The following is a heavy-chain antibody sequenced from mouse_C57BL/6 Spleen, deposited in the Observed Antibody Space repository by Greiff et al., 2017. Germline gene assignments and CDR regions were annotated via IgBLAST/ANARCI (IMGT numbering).Heavy chain of an antibody. Sequence: QVQLQQSGAELVRPGTSVKMSCKASGYTFTNYWIGWAKQRPGHGLEWIGDIYPGGGYTNYTEKFKGKATLTADKSSSTAYMQFSSLTSEDSAIYYCAREDYYGSSPGYFDYWGQGTTLTVSS. CDR2: IYPGGGYT. D-gene: IGHD1-1*01. CDR3: AREDYYGSSPGYFDY. V-gene: IGHV1-63*01. CDR1: GYTFTNYW. J-gene: IGHJ2*01.